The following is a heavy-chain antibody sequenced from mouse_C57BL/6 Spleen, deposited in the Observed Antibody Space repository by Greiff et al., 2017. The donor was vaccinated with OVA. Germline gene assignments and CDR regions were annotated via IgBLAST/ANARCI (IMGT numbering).Heavy chain of an antibody. CDR2: IDPADGNT. Sequence: VQLQQSVAELVRPGASVKLSCTASGFNIKDTYMHWVKQRPEQGLEWIGRIDPADGNTKYAPKFQGKATITADTSSNTAYLQLSSLTSEVTAIYYCADDRSSGGMDDWGKGTSVTAAS. CDR3: ADDRSSGGMDD. J-gene: IGHJ4*01. D-gene: IGHD1-1*01. CDR1: GFNIKDTY. V-gene: IGHV14-3*01.